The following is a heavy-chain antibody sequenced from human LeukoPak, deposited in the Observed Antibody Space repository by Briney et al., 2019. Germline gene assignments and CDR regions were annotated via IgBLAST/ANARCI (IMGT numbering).Heavy chain of an antibody. V-gene: IGHV3-30*18. J-gene: IGHJ4*02. CDR1: GFTFSSYG. CDR3: AKPGPSYYDSSGYYPDY. Sequence: PGRSLRLSCAASGFTFSSYGMHWVRQAPGKGLEWVAVISYDGSNKYYADSVKGRFTISRDNSKNTLYLQMNSLRAEDTAVYYCAKPGPSYYDSSGYYPDYWGQGTLVTVSS. D-gene: IGHD3-22*01. CDR2: ISYDGSNK.